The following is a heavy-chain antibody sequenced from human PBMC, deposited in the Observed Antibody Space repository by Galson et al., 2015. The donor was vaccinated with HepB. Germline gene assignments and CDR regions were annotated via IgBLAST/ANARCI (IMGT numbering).Heavy chain of an antibody. CDR2: IIPIFGTA. V-gene: IGHV1-69*13. CDR1: GGTFSSYA. J-gene: IGHJ6*03. CDR3: ARDSGELRPDGYYYYYYMDV. D-gene: IGHD1-26*01. Sequence: SVKVSCKASGGTFSSYAISWVRQAPGQGLEWMGGIIPIFGTANYAQKFQGRVTITADESTSTAYMELSSLRSEDTAVYYCARDSGELRPDGYYYYYYMDVWGKGTTVTVSS.